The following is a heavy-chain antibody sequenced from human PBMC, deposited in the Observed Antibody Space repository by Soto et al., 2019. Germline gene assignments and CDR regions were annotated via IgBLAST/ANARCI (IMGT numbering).Heavy chain of an antibody. Sequence: SGPTLVKPTQTLTLTCTFSGFSLSTSGVGVGWIRQPPGKALEWLAIIYWDDDKRYSPSLKSRLTITKDTSKNQVVLTMTNMDPVDTATYYCAHRLYYDSSGYYFDYWGQGTLVTVSS. CDR2: IYWDDDK. CDR1: GFSLSTSGVG. V-gene: IGHV2-5*02. CDR3: AHRLYYDSSGYYFDY. D-gene: IGHD3-22*01. J-gene: IGHJ4*02.